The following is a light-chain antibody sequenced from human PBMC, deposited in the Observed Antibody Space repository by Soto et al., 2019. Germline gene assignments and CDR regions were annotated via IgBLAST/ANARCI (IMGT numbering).Light chain of an antibody. CDR2: AAF. CDR1: QSINNY. V-gene: IGKV1-39*01. Sequence: DIPMTQSPSSLSASVGDRVTITCRASQSINNYLNWYQQKPGKAPTLLTYAAFSLQSGVPSRFSGSGSGPDFTLTISSLQPEDFATFYCQQSYSIPLTFGGGTKVEIK. CDR3: QQSYSIPLT. J-gene: IGKJ4*01.